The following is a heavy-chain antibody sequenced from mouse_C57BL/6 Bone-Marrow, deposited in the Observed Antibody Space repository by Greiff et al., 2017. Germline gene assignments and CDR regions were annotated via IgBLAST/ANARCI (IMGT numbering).Heavy chain of an antibody. CDR2: IDPENGDT. Sequence: VQLQQPGAELVRPGASVKLSCTASGFNIKDDYMHWVKQRPEQGLEWIGWIDPENGDTEYASKFQGKATITADTSSNTAYLQLSSLTSEDTAVYYCTVDLWAHKYYFDYWGKGTTLTVSS. J-gene: IGHJ2*01. CDR3: TVDLWAHKYYFDY. CDR1: GFNIKDDY. V-gene: IGHV14-4*01. D-gene: IGHD6-1*01.